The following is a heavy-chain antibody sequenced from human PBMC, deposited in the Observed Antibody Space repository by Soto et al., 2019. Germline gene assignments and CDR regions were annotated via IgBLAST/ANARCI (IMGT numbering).Heavy chain of an antibody. J-gene: IGHJ6*02. CDR3: ARVYSSSWYLYYGMDV. V-gene: IGHV5-10-1*01. D-gene: IGHD6-13*01. CDR1: GYTFTNYW. CDR2: IDPSDSYT. Sequence: GESLKISCKASGYTFTNYWISWVRQMPGKGLEWMGRIDPSDSYTNYSPSFQGHVTISADKSISTAYLQWSSLKASDTAMYYCARVYSSSWYLYYGMDVWGQETTVTVSS.